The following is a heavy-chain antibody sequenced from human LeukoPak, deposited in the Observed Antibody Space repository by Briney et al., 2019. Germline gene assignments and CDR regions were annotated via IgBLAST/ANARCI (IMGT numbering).Heavy chain of an antibody. D-gene: IGHD2-2*01. CDR1: GGSISSGSYY. Sequence: SETLSLTCTVSGGSISSGSYYWSWIRQPAGKGLEWIGRIYTSGSTNYSPSLKSRVTISVDTSKNQFSLKLSSVTAADTAVYYCARAVPAALVSRWFDPWSQGTLVTVSS. CDR3: ARAVPAALVSRWFDP. V-gene: IGHV4-61*02. CDR2: IYTSGST. J-gene: IGHJ5*02.